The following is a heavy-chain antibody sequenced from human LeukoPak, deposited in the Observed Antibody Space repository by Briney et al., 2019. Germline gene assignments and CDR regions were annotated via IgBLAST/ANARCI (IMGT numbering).Heavy chain of an antibody. D-gene: IGHD6-19*01. CDR2: INPSGGST. J-gene: IGHJ6*02. Sequence: ASVKVSCKASGYTFTSYYMHWVRQAPGQGLEWMGIINPSGGSTSCAQKFQGRVTMTRDTSTSTVYMELSSLRSEDTAVYYCARDRQSFYGMDVWGQGTTVTVSS. CDR1: GYTFTSYY. V-gene: IGHV1-46*01. CDR3: ARDRQSFYGMDV.